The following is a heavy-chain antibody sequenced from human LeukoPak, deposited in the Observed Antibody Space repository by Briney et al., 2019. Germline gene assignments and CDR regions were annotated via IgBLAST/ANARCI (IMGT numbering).Heavy chain of an antibody. CDR2: LYTNDNT. J-gene: IGHJ6*03. CDR3: ARGVVTDDYYMDV. CDR1: GGSITSGRHY. D-gene: IGHD2-21*02. Sequence: SQTLSLTCSVSGGSITSGRHYWTWIRQPAGKGLEWIGRLYTNDNTNYDPSLESRVSISVDTSKSQFYLQLTSVTAADTAVYFCARGVVTDDYYMDVWGKGITVIVSS. V-gene: IGHV4-61*02.